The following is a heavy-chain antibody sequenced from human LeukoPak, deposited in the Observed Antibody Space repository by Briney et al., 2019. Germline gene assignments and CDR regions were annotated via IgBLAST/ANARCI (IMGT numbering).Heavy chain of an antibody. CDR3: ARGGITMVRGVTNWFDP. CDR2: INPSGGST. V-gene: IGHV1-46*01. D-gene: IGHD3-10*01. Sequence: ASVKVSCKASGYTFTSYDINWVRQAPGQGLEWMGIINPSGGSTSYAQKFQGRVTMTRDTSTSTVYMELSSLRSEDTAVYYCARGGITMVRGVTNWFDPWGQGTLVTVSS. J-gene: IGHJ5*02. CDR1: GYTFTSYD.